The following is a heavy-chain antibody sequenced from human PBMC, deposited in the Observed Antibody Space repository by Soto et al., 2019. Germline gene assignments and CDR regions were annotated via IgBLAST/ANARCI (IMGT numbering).Heavy chain of an antibody. D-gene: IGHD5-12*01. CDR1: GYTFTGHY. CDR3: GRGRSGQIVVFY. CDR2: IGPESGAT. Sequence: ASVQVSCKASGYTFTGHYIHWVRQAPEQGPEWMGEIGPESGATRYAQKFQGRVTMTRDMSITTVYMELNNLSPDDTAVYYCGRGRSGQIVVFYWGQGTPVTVSS. V-gene: IGHV1-2*02. J-gene: IGHJ4*02.